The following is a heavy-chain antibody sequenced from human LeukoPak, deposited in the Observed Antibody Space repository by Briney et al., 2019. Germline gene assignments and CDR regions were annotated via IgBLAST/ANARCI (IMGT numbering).Heavy chain of an antibody. CDR1: GDSIGSSSFY. V-gene: IGHV4-39*01. CDR2: IYYSGTT. Sequence: PSETLSLTCSVSGDSIGSSSFYWGWIRQSPGKGLEWIGAIYYSGTTYYTPSLRSRVTISVNPSENPVFLRLRSVTAADTAVYFCARHSILPYFDSLSPSFYPDHWGQGSLVTVSS. D-gene: IGHD3-9*01. CDR3: ARHSILPYFDSLSPSFYPDH. J-gene: IGHJ4*02.